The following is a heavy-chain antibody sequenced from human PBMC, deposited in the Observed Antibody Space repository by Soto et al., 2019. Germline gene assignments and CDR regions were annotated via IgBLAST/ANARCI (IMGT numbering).Heavy chain of an antibody. CDR3: ARGIAAAGTLVGYFDY. Sequence: QVQLVQSGAEVKKPGASVKVSCKASGYTFTSYYMHWVRQAPGQGLEWMGIINPSGGSTSYAQKFQGRVTMTRDTSTSTVYMELSSLRSEDTAVYYCARGIAAAGTLVGYFDYWRQGTLVTVSS. V-gene: IGHV1-46*01. D-gene: IGHD6-13*01. CDR2: INPSGGST. J-gene: IGHJ4*02. CDR1: GYTFTSYY.